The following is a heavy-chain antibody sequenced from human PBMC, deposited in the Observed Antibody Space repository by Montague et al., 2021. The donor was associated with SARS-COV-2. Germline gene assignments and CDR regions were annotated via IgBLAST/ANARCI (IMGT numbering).Heavy chain of an antibody. CDR1: GGSFSGHY. Sequence: SETLSLTCAVYGGSFSGHYWSWIRQPPAKGLEWIGEINNSGSTNYNPSLKSRVTISVDTSKNQFSLKLHSVTAADTAVYYCARGRIEVSMIVVVLTGASCCRGVWDKGTTVTVSS. CDR3: ARGRIEVSMIVVVLTGASCCRGV. V-gene: IGHV4-34*01. D-gene: IGHD3-22*01. CDR2: INNSGST. J-gene: IGHJ6*04.